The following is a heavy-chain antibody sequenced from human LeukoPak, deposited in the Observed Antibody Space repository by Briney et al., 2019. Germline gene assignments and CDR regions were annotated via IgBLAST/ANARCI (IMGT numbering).Heavy chain of an antibody. V-gene: IGHV1-69*13. J-gene: IGHJ4*02. CDR2: IIPIFGTA. D-gene: IGHD3-22*01. CDR1: GGTFSSYA. CDR3: ARGQYYYDSSGYSLPDY. Sequence: SVKVSCKASGGTFSSYAISWVRQAPGQGLEWMGGIIPIFGTANYAQKFQGRVTITADESTGTAYMELSSLRSEDTAVYYCARGQYYYDSSGYSLPDYWGQGTLVTVSS.